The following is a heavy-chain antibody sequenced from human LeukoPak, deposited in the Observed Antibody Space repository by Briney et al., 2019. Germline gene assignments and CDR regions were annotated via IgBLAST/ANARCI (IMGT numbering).Heavy chain of an antibody. Sequence: ATVKVSCKASGYTFTGYYMHWVRQAPGQGLEWMGWINPNSGGTNYAQKFQGRVTMTRDTSISTAYMELSRLRSDDTAVYYCARDSGDSEAFDIWGQGTMVIVSS. V-gene: IGHV1-2*02. D-gene: IGHD3-10*01. CDR3: ARDSGDSEAFDI. CDR1: GYTFTGYY. J-gene: IGHJ3*02. CDR2: INPNSGGT.